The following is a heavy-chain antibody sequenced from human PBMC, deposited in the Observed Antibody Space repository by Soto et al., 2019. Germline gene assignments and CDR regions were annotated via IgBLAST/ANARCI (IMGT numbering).Heavy chain of an antibody. V-gene: IGHV1-69*02. D-gene: IGHD2-21*01. CDR1: GGTFSSYT. CDR3: ATEAYCGGDCYSNWFDP. Sequence: QVQLVQSGAEVQKPGSSVKVSCKASGGTFSSYTISWVRQAPGQGLEWMGRIIPILGIANYAQKFQGRVTITADKSTSTAYMELSSLRSEDTAVYYCATEAYCGGDCYSNWFDPWGQGTLVTVSS. CDR2: IIPILGIA. J-gene: IGHJ5*02.